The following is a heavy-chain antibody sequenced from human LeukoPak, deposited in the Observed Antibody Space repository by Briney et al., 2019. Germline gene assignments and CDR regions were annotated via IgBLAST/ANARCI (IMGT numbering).Heavy chain of an antibody. CDR1: GFTFSSYA. V-gene: IGHV3-23*01. CDR2: ISGSGGST. D-gene: IGHD5-24*01. CDR3: ANDRRDGYLGDAFDI. Sequence: GGSLRLSCAASGFTFSSYAMSWVRQAPGKGLEWVSVISGSGGSTYYADSVKGRFTISGDNSKNTLYLDMNSLRAEDTAVYYCANDRRDGYLGDAFDIWGQGTPVTVSS. J-gene: IGHJ3*02.